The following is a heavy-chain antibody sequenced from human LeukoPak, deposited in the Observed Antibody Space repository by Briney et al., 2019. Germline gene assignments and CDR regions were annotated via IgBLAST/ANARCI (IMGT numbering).Heavy chain of an antibody. CDR1: GFTFNDYG. V-gene: IGHV3-21*01. J-gene: IGHJ5*02. Sequence: PGGSLRLSCAASGFTFNDYGMNWVRQAPGKGLEWVSSISSSGVYIYYADSLKGRFTISRDNAKSSLYLQMNSLRAEDTAIYFCARDFRIYYGSGSYGSRFDPWGQGTLVTVSS. CDR2: ISSSGVYI. CDR3: ARDFRIYYGSGSYGSRFDP. D-gene: IGHD3-10*01.